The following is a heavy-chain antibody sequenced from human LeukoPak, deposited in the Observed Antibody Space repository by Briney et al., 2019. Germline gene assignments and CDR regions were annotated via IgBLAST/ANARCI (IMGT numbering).Heavy chain of an antibody. D-gene: IGHD4-11*01. CDR3: ARQWTRTTVTTN. J-gene: IGHJ4*02. CDR1: GGSISSGSYY. CDR2: IYTSGST. Sequence: SQTLSLTCTVSGGSISSGSYYWSWIRQPAGKGLEWIGRIYTSGSTYYNPSLKSRVTISVDTSKNQFSLKLSSVTAADTAVYYCARQWTRTTVTTNWGQGTLVTVSS. V-gene: IGHV4-61*02.